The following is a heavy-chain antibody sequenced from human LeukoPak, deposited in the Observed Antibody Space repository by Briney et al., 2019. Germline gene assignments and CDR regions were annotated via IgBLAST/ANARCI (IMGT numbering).Heavy chain of an antibody. D-gene: IGHD6-6*01. CDR1: GGSISSYF. CDR3: AREYSSSSGKNAFDI. Sequence: SETLSLTCTVSGGSISSYFWSGFRHPPGKERDGIGRIYASGSTNYNPSLKSRVTMSVDTSKNQFSLKLTSVTAADTAVYYCAREYSSSSGKNAFDIWGQGTMVTVSS. CDR2: IYASGST. J-gene: IGHJ3*02. V-gene: IGHV4-4*07.